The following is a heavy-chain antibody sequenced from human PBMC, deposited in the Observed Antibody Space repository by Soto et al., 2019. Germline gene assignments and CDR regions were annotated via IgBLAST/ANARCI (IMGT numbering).Heavy chain of an antibody. J-gene: IGHJ6*02. CDR1: GCPFTGCY. D-gene: IGHD6-13*01. CDR3: ARHPSSTWYPFYYYYGMDV. Sequence: XSVKGACNASGCPFTGCYMHWVRQAGGQGLEWMGWINPNSGGTNYAQKFQCRVTMTRDTSISTAYMELSRLRSDDTAVYYCARHPSSTWYPFYYYYGMDVWAQGTTVTVSS. V-gene: IGHV1-2*02. CDR2: INPNSGGT.